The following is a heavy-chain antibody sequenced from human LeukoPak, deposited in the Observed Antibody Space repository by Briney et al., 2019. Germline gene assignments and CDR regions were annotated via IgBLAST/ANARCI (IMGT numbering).Heavy chain of an antibody. J-gene: IGHJ4*02. V-gene: IGHV3-23*01. Sequence: GGSLRLSCAASGFTFSTFAMSWVRQAPGKGLEWVSTISSSGSGTYYADSVKGRFTISRDNSNNALYLQMNSPRAEDTAVYFCSKGGSSWSRWDYWGQGTLVTVSS. CDR3: SKGGSSWSRWDY. D-gene: IGHD6-13*01. CDR1: GFTFSTFA. CDR2: ISSSGSGT.